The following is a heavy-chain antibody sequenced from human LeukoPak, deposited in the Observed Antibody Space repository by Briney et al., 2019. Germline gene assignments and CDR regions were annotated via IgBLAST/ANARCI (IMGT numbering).Heavy chain of an antibody. CDR3: ATVGATQNYYYYYGMDV. V-gene: IGHV1-24*01. J-gene: IGHJ6*02. CDR2: FDPEDGET. CDR1: GYTLTELS. Sequence: GASVKVSCKVSGYTLTELSMHWVRQAPGKGLEWMGGFDPEDGETIYAQKFQGRVTMTEDTSTDTAYMELSSLRSEDTAVYYCATVGATQNYYYYYGMDVWGQGTTVTVSS. D-gene: IGHD1-26*01.